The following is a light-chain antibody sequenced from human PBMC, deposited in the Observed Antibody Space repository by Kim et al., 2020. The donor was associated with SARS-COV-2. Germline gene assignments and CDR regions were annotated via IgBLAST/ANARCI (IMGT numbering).Light chain of an antibody. Sequence: GQRVTISCAGSRSNSGRNYVRWYQRLPGTAPKLLIFTNNQRPSGVPDRFSGSKSGTSASLAISGLQSEDEADYYCATWDDSLSGRVFGGGTQLTVL. J-gene: IGLJ2*01. CDR3: ATWDDSLSGRV. V-gene: IGLV1-47*02. CDR1: RSNSGRNY. CDR2: TNN.